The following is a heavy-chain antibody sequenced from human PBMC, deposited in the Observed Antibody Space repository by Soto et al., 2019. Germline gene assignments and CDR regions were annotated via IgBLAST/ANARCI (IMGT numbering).Heavy chain of an antibody. D-gene: IGHD5-18*01. Sequence: PGESLKISCKGSGYSFTSYWISWVRQMPGKGLEWMGRIDPSDSYTNYSPSFQGHVTIAADKSISTAYLQWRSLKASHTAKYYCAKGLVNSYVVYGMDVWGQGTTVTVSS. CDR1: GYSFTSYW. CDR2: IDPSDSYT. CDR3: AKGLVNSYVVYGMDV. J-gene: IGHJ6*02. V-gene: IGHV5-10-1*01.